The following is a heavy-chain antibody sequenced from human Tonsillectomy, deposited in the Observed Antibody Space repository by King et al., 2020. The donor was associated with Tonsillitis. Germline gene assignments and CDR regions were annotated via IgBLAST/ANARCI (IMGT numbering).Heavy chain of an antibody. CDR1: GFSFSNYG. CDR2: IRYDGSNE. D-gene: IGHD5-18*01. CDR3: AKGQLSSDY. J-gene: IGHJ4*02. Sequence: VQLVESGGGVVQPGGSLRLSCAASGFSFSNYGMHWVRQAPGKGLEWVAFIRYDGSNENYADSVKGRFTISRDNSKYTLYLQMKSLRPEDTAMYYCAKGQLSSDYWGQGTLVTVSS. V-gene: IGHV3-30*02.